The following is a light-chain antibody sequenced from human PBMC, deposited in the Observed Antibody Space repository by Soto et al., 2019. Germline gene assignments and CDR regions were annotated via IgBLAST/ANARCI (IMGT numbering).Light chain of an antibody. CDR1: QSVSSN. Sequence: EIVMTQSPATLSVSPGERATLSCRASQSVSSNLAWHQQKRGQAPRLLIYGASTRATGIPARFSGSGSGTEFTLAISSLQSEDFAVYYCQQFNNWPWTFDRGTKVEIK. V-gene: IGKV3-15*01. CDR2: GAS. CDR3: QQFNNWPWT. J-gene: IGKJ1*01.